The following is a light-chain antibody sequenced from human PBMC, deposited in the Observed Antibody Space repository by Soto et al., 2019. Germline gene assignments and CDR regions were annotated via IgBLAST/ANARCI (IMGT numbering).Light chain of an antibody. V-gene: IGKV3-11*01. CDR1: QSVGTS. CDR3: QQHNYWLT. CDR2: AAS. Sequence: DIVLTQTQATLSLSPGERATLSCRASQSVGTSLAWFQHKPGQAPRPLLYAASNRAAGIPVRLSGSGSWTDFTLTISSLEADDFAGYYGQQHNYWLTVGGGTKVEIK. J-gene: IGKJ4*01.